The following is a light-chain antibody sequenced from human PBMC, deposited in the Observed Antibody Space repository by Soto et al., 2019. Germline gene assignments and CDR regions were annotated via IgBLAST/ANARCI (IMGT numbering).Light chain of an antibody. J-gene: IGKJ5*01. V-gene: IGKV4-1*01. CDR1: QSVLYSSNNKNY. CDR2: WAS. CDR3: QQYYSTLIT. Sequence: DIVMTQSPDSPAVSLGERATINCKSSQSVLYSSNNKNYLAWYQQKPGQPPKLLIYWASTRESGVPDRFSGSGSGTDFTLTISSLQAEDVAVYYCQQYYSTLITFGQGTRLEIK.